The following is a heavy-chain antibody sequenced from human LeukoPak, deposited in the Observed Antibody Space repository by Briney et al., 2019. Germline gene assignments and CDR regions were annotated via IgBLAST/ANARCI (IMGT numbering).Heavy chain of an antibody. CDR3: ARESHVTREDY. J-gene: IGHJ4*02. CDR2: ISANDGNT. D-gene: IGHD3-10*01. CDR1: GGTFSSYA. V-gene: IGHV1-18*01. Sequence: ASVKVSCKASGGTFSSYAIDWVRQAPGQGLEWMGWISANDGNTDYPQKLQGRVTMTTDTSTSTAYMELRSLRSDDTAVYYCARESHVTREDYWGQGTLVTVSS.